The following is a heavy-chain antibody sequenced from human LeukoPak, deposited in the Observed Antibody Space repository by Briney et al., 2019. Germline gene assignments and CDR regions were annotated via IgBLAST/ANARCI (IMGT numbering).Heavy chain of an antibody. CDR3: VRGGLRYFDWLSY. CDR2: IYYNGST. Sequence: SETLSLTCTVSGGSISSYYWSWIRQPPGKGLEWIGYIYYNGSTNYNPSLKSRVTISVDTSKNQFSLKLSSVTAADTAVYYCVRGGLRYFDWLSYWGQGTLVTVSS. D-gene: IGHD3-9*01. J-gene: IGHJ4*02. CDR1: GGSISSYY. V-gene: IGHV4-59*01.